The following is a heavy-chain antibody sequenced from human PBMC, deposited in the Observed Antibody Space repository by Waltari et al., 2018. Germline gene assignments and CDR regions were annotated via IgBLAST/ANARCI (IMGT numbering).Heavy chain of an antibody. CDR2: IKQDGSEK. V-gene: IGHV3-7*03. CDR1: GFTLTNHW. J-gene: IGHJ4*02. CDR3: ASLWNGPEY. Sequence: EVQVVESGGGLVQPGGSLRLSCAGSGFTLTNHWMCWVRQAPGKGLEWVANIKQDGSEKYYVDSVKGRFTISRDNAKNSVYLQMNSLRAEDTAVYYCASLWNGPEYWGQGTLVTVSA. D-gene: IGHD1-1*01.